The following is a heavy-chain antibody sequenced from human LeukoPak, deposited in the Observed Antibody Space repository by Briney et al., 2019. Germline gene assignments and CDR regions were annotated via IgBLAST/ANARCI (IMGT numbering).Heavy chain of an antibody. J-gene: IGHJ3*02. D-gene: IGHD2-21*01. CDR1: GGSISSYY. CDR3: ARGSPYCGGDCYPTDAFDI. V-gene: IGHV4-4*07. CDR2: IYTSGST. Sequence: SETLSLTCTVSGGSISSYYWSWIRQPDGKGLEWIGRIYTSGSTNYNPSLKSRVTMSVDTSKNQFSLKLSSVTAADTAVYYCARGSPYCGGDCYPTDAFDIWGQGTMVTVSS.